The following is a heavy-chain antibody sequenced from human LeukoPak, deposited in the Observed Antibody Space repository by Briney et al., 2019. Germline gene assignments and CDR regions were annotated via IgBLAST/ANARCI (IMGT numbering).Heavy chain of an antibody. CDR2: IYPGDSDT. J-gene: IGHJ3*02. Sequence: GESLKISCKDSGYKFTRCWIGWVRQMPGKGLEWMGIIYPGDSDTRYSPSFQGQVTISADKSISTAYLQWSSLQASDTAMYYCARQHSTAYYDSSGLPYDAFDIWGQGTMVTVS. D-gene: IGHD3-22*01. V-gene: IGHV5-51*01. CDR3: ARQHSTAYYDSSGLPYDAFDI. CDR1: GYKFTRCW.